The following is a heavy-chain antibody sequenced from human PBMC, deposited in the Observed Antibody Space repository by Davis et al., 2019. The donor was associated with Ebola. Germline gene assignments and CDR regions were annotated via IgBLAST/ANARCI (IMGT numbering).Heavy chain of an antibody. D-gene: IGHD2-8*01. CDR3: AREMVRYYYGMDV. J-gene: IGHJ6*02. Sequence: GESLKISCAASGFTFSSYGMHWVRQAPGKGLEWVAVIWYDGSNKYYADSVKGRFTISRDNSKNTLYLQMNSLRAEDTAVYYCAREMVRYYYGMDVWGQGTTVTASS. CDR1: GFTFSSYG. CDR2: IWYDGSNK. V-gene: IGHV3-33*01.